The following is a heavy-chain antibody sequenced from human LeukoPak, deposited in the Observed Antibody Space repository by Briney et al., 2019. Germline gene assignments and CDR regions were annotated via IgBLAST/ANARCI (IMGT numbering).Heavy chain of an antibody. CDR1: GGSISSSDYY. Sequence: SETLSLTCTVSGGSISSSDYYWGWIRQPPGKGLEWIGSIFYSGSTYYNPSLKSRVTISVDTSKNQFSLKLSSVTAADMAMYYCARHRGYYDSSGDGYYFDYWGQGTLVTVSS. J-gene: IGHJ4*02. CDR3: ARHRGYYDSSGDGYYFDY. V-gene: IGHV4-39*01. CDR2: IFYSGST. D-gene: IGHD3-22*01.